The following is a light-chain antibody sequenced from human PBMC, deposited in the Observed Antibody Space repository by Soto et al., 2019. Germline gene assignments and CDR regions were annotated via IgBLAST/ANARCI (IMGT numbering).Light chain of an antibody. CDR2: GAS. V-gene: IGKV3-15*01. Sequence: EIVMTQSPATLSVSPGERATLSCRASQGIRNFLAWYQQKPGQAPRLLISGASTRATGIPARFSGSGSGTDFTPTISSLQSEDFAVYYCQQSASWPWTFGQGTKVEIK. CDR3: QQSASWPWT. CDR1: QGIRNF. J-gene: IGKJ1*01.